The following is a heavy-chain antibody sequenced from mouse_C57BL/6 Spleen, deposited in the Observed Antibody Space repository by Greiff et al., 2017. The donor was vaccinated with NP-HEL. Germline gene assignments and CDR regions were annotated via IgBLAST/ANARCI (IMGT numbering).Heavy chain of an antibody. CDR1: GFTFSSYA. CDR3: TRDRWDDYFDY. J-gene: IGHJ2*01. CDR2: ISSGGDYI. D-gene: IGHD4-1*01. Sequence: EVKLVESGEGLVKPGGFLKLSCAASGFTFSSYAMSWVRQTPEKRLEWVAYISSGGDYIYYADTVKGRFTISRDNARNTLYLQMSSLKSEDTAMYYCTRDRWDDYFDYWGQGTTLTVSS. V-gene: IGHV5-9-1*02.